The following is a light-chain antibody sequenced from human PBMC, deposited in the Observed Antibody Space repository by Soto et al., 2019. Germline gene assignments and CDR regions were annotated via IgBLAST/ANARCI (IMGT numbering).Light chain of an antibody. CDR3: QQYNRFPYT. V-gene: IGKV1-5*03. CDR2: KAS. J-gene: IGKJ2*01. Sequence: DIQMTQSPSTLSASVGDRVTITCRASQSISDWLAWYQQRSGKAPKLLIYKASSLRSGVPPRFSGSGSGTEFTLTISSLQPDDFATYYCQQYNRFPYTFGQGTKLEIK. CDR1: QSISDW.